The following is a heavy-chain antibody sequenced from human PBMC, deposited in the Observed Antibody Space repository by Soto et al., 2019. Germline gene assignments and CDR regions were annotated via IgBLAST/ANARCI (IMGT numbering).Heavy chain of an antibody. Sequence: HPGVSLRLSCAASGFTFSSYAMRWVRQAPGKGLEWVSGIGGGGGSIYYADSVKGRFTISRDNSKSTLYLQMSRLRAEDTAIYYCAKSLTGPNDAFDMWGRGTLVTVSS. V-gene: IGHV3-23*01. J-gene: IGHJ3*02. CDR1: GFTFSSYA. CDR3: AKSLTGPNDAFDM. CDR2: IGGGGGSI. D-gene: IGHD7-27*01.